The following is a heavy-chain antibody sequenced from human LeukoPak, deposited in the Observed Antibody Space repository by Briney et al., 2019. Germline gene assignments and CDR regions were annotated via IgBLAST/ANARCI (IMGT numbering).Heavy chain of an antibody. CDR1: GYTFTGYY. J-gene: IGHJ6*03. CDR2: INPNSGGT. Sequence: ASVKVSCKAFGYTFTGYYMHWVRQAPGQGLEWMGWINPNSGGTNYAQKFQGRVTMTRDTSISTAYMELSRLRSDETAVYYCARDLGPIFGVVHTRYYYMDVWGKGTTVTVYS. D-gene: IGHD3-3*01. CDR3: ARDLGPIFGVVHTRYYYMDV. V-gene: IGHV1-2*02.